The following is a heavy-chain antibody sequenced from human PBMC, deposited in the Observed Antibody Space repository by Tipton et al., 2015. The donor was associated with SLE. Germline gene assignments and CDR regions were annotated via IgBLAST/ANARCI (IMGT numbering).Heavy chain of an antibody. D-gene: IGHD2-15*01. Sequence: TLSLTCTVSGGSIISYYWAWIRQPAWQGLGRIGRIYTGGYTKDNPSFENRVPVDASKDQFSLKLISVTAADTAVYYCVICSPAGCAYFDYWGQGRLVTVSS. CDR2: IYTGGYT. CDR1: GGSIISYY. V-gene: IGHV4-4*07. CDR3: VICSPAGCAYFDY. J-gene: IGHJ4*01.